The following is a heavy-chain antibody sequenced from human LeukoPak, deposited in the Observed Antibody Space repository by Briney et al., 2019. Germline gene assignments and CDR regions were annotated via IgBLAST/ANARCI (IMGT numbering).Heavy chain of an antibody. CDR1: GGSISSSNYY. J-gene: IGHJ4*02. D-gene: IGHD2-2*02. CDR2: ISYSGTT. V-gene: IGHV4-39*01. Sequence: SETLSLTCIVSGGSISSSNYYWGWLRQPPGKGLEWIGSISYSGTTYYNPSLNSRATIPVDTSKNQFSLRLSSVTVADTAVYYCARHRRGDCSSASCYTDYWGQGTLVTVSS. CDR3: ARHRRGDCSSASCYTDY.